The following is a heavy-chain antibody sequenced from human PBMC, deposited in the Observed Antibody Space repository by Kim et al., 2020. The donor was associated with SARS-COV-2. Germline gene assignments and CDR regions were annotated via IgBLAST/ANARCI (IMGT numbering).Heavy chain of an antibody. V-gene: IGHV3-23*01. Sequence: GGSLRLSCAASGFTFSSYAMSWVRQAPGKGLEWVSTITGSGGSTYYADSVKGRFTISRDNSKNTLYLQMNSLRAEDTAVYYCAKSRESYCSSASCRSRDAFDIWDQGTMVTVSS. CDR3: AKSRESYCSSASCRSRDAFDI. D-gene: IGHD2-2*01. CDR2: ITGSGGST. CDR1: GFTFSSYA. J-gene: IGHJ3*02.